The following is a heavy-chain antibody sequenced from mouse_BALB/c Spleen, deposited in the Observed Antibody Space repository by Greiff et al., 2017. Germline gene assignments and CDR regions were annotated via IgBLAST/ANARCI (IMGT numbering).Heavy chain of an antibody. CDR2: ISSGGSYT. CDR1: GFTFSSYA. CDR3: ARPYYYGSSYYFDY. D-gene: IGHD1-1*01. J-gene: IGHJ2*01. V-gene: IGHV5-9-4*01. Sequence: EVKVEESGGGLVKPGGSLKLSCAASGFTFSSYAMSWVRQSPEKRLEWVAEISSGGSYTYYPDTVTGRFTISRDNAKNTLYLEMSSLRSEDTAMYYCARPYYYGSSYYFDYWGQGTTLTVSS.